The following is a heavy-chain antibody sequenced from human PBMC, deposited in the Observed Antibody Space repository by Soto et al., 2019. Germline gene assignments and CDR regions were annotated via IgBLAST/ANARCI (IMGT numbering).Heavy chain of an antibody. CDR3: ARGYDGDIDY. CDR1: GGSVSGTYW. D-gene: IGHD3-16*01. Sequence: QVQLQQSGSGLVKPSGTLSLTCGVSGGSVSGTYWWNWVRQPPGKGLEWIGEVFHSGSTTYNPSLKSRVSMSVDKSKNQFSLKLTSVTAADTAVYYCARGYDGDIDYWGQGTLVTVSS. CDR2: VFHSGST. V-gene: IGHV4-4*02. J-gene: IGHJ4*02.